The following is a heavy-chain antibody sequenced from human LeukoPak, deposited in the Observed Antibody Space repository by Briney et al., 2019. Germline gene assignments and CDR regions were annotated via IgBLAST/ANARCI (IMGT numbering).Heavy chain of an antibody. CDR3: ASGDRDYYDSSGYQQHHLGY. J-gene: IGHJ4*02. V-gene: IGHV1-69*13. CDR2: IIPIFGTA. D-gene: IGHD3-22*01. CDR1: GGTFSSYA. Sequence: ASVKVSCKASGGTFSSYAISWVRQAPGQGLEWMGGIIPIFGTANYARKFQGRVTITADESTSTAYMELSSLRSEDTAVYYCASGDRDYYDSSGYQQHHLGYWGQGTLVTVSS.